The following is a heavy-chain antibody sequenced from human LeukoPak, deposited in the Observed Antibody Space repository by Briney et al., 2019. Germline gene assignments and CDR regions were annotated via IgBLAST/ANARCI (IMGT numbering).Heavy chain of an antibody. D-gene: IGHD3-9*01. V-gene: IGHV4-61*09. CDR3: ARGSYDILTGAIPGGGLFGY. Sequence: SQTLSLTCTVSGASISSTSYCWGWIRQPAGKGLEWIGHIHTSGSTNYNPSLKSRVTISVDTSKNQFSLKLSSVTAADTAVYYCARGSYDILTGAIPGGGLFGYWGQGTLVTVSS. CDR1: GASISSTSYC. J-gene: IGHJ4*02. CDR2: IHTSGST.